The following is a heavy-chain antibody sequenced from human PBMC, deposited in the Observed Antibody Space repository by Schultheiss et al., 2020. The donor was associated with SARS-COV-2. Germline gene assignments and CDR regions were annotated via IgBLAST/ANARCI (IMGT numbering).Heavy chain of an antibody. CDR2: INPNSGGT. CDR3: ARETEVGATEP. Sequence: ASVKVSCKASGYTFTSYDINWVRQAPGKGLEWMGWINPNSGGTNYAQKFQGRVTMTRDTSISTAYMELSRLRSDDTAVYYCARETEVGATEPWGQGTLVTVSS. V-gene: IGHV1-2*02. CDR1: GYTFTSYD. J-gene: IGHJ5*02. D-gene: IGHD1-26*01.